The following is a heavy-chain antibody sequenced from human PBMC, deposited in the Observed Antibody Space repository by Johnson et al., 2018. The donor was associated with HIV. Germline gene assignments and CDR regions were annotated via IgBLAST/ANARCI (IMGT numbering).Heavy chain of an antibody. D-gene: IGHD2-8*01. V-gene: IGHV3-30*03. J-gene: IGHJ3*02. CDR3: ARGAFLKVYVSDDAFDI. CDR2: ISYDGSNK. Sequence: QVQLVESGGGVVQPGRSLRLSCAASGFTFSSYGMHWVRQAPGKGLEWVAVISYDGSNKYYADSVKGRFTISRDKSENTLYLQMNSLRAEDTAVYYCARGAFLKVYVSDDAFDIWGQGTMVTVSS. CDR1: GFTFSSYG.